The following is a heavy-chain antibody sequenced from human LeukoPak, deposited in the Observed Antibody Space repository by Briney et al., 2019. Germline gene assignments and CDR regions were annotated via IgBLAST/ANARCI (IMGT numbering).Heavy chain of an antibody. CDR3: TRGRYRGGSVY. CDR1: GGSISSGDYY. J-gene: IGHJ4*02. V-gene: IGHV4-30-4*01. D-gene: IGHD3-10*01. CDR2: IYYSGST. Sequence: SQTLSLTCTVSGGSISSGDYYWSWIRQPPGKGLEWIGYIYYSGSTYYNPSLKSRVTISVDTSKNQFSLKLSSVTAADTAVYFCTRGRYRGGSVYWGQGTLVTVSS.